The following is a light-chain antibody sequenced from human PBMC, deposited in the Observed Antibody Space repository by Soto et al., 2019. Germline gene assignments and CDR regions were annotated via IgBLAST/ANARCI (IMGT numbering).Light chain of an antibody. CDR3: QQYGSSPWT. CDR1: QSISSSS. J-gene: IGKJ1*01. CDR2: GAS. Sequence: EIVLTQSPGTLSLSPGERATLSCRASQSISSSSLAWYQQKPGQAPRLLIYGASSRATGIPDRFSGSGSGTDFTLTISRLVPEDFAVYYCQQYGSSPWTFGQGTKVEIK. V-gene: IGKV3-20*01.